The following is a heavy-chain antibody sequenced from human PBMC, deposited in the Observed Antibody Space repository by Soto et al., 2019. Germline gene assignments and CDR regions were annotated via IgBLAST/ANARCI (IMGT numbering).Heavy chain of an antibody. V-gene: IGHV1-2*02. CDR2: ITPNTGGT. J-gene: IGHJ5*02. D-gene: IGHD2-21*01. CDR3: ARGRSLRWDWFDP. CDR1: GYIFTGFY. Sequence: ASVKVSCKASGYIFTGFYIHWVRQAPGHGLEWMGWITPNTGGTNYAQKFQGRVTMTRDTSITTAYLEMTSLTFDDTAVYYCARGRSLRWDWFDPWGQGTLVTVSS.